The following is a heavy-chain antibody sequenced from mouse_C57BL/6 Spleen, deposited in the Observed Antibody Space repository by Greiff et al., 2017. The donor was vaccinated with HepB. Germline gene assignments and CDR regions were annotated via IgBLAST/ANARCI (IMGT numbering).Heavy chain of an antibody. Sequence: EVQLVESGGGLVKPGGSLKLSCAASGFTFSDYGMHWVRQAPEKGLEWVAYISSGSSTIYYADTVKGRFTISRDNAQNTLFLQMTSLRSEDTAMYYCARDHGWAMDYWGQGTSVTVSS. D-gene: IGHD1-1*02. CDR3: ARDHGWAMDY. V-gene: IGHV5-17*01. CDR1: GFTFSDYG. CDR2: ISSGSSTI. J-gene: IGHJ4*01.